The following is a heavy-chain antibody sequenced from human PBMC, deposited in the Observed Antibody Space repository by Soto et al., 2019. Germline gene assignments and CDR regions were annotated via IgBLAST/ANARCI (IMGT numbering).Heavy chain of an antibody. CDR1: GFTFSSYG. D-gene: IGHD3-22*01. J-gene: IGHJ4*02. CDR2: ISYDGSNK. Sequence: LGGSLRLSCAASGFTFSSYGMHWVRQAPGKGLEWVAVISYDGSNKYYADSVKGRFTISRDNSKNTLYLQMNSLRAEDTAVYYCACWDSSGYPPFDYWGQGTLVTVSS. V-gene: IGHV3-30*03. CDR3: ACWDSSGYPPFDY.